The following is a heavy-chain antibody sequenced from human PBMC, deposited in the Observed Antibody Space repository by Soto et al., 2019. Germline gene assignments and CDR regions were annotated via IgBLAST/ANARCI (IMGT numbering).Heavy chain of an antibody. CDR1: GGSISSYY. J-gene: IGHJ4*02. CDR3: ARTLDYFDY. Sequence: SETLSLTCTVSGGSISSYYWSWIRQPPGKGLEWIGYIYYSGSTNYNPSIKSRVTITVDTSKNQFSLKLSSVTAADTAVYYCARTLDYFDYWGQGTLVTVSS. CDR2: IYYSGST. V-gene: IGHV4-59*08.